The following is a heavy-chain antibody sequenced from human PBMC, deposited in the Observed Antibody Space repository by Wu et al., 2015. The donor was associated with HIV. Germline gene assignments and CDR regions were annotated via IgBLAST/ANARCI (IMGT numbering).Heavy chain of an antibody. V-gene: IGHV1-2*02. CDR2: INTLTGVT. CDR1: GYDLAGYY. J-gene: IGHJ6*02. Sequence: QVQLVQSGAEVKKPGASVKVSCKASGYDLAGYYIHWVRLVPGQGLQWMGWINTLTGVTSYQETFQGRVTMTRDTSINTAYMELRGLRSDDTAVYYCARSREIWFANGMAVWGQGTTVTVSS. D-gene: IGHD3-10*01. CDR3: ARSREIWFANGMAV.